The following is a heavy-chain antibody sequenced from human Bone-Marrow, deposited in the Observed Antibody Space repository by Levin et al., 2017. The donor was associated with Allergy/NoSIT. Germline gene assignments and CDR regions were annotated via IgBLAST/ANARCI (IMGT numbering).Heavy chain of an antibody. CDR1: GYTFTGYY. CDR3: ARNVLVVVAATPLGAFDI. Sequence: GGSLRLSCKASGYTFTGYYMHWVRQAPGQGLEWMGWINPNSGGTNYAQKFQGRVTMTRDTSISTAYMELSRLRSDDTAVYYCARNVLVVVAATPLGAFDIWGQGTMVTVSS. J-gene: IGHJ3*02. V-gene: IGHV1-2*02. D-gene: IGHD2-15*01. CDR2: INPNSGGT.